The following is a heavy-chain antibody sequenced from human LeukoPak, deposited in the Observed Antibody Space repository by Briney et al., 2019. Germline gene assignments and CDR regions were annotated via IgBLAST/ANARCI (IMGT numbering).Heavy chain of an antibody. CDR1: GFTFSSYG. J-gene: IGHJ4*02. D-gene: IGHD4-17*01. CDR3: AKGRDYGDSLYFDY. Sequence: GGSMRLSCAASGFTFSSYGMHWVRQAPGKGLEWVAVIWYDGSNKYYADSGKGRFTISRDNSKNTLYLQMNSLRAEDTAAYYCAKGRDYGDSLYFDYWGQGTLVTVSS. V-gene: IGHV3-33*06. CDR2: IWYDGSNK.